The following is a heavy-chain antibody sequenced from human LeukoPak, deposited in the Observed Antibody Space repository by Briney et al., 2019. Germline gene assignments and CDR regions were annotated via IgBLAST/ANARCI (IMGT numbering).Heavy chain of an antibody. J-gene: IGHJ3*02. V-gene: IGHV1-2*04. CDR2: INPNSGGT. D-gene: IGHD3-22*01. CDR1: GYTFTGYY. Sequence: ASVKVSCKASGYTFTGYYMHWVRQAPGQGLEWMGWINPNSGGTNYAQKFQGWVTMTRDTSISTAYMELSRLRSDDTAVYYCATTRHDSSGYYYHAFDIWGRGTMVTVSS. CDR3: ATTRHDSSGYYYHAFDI.